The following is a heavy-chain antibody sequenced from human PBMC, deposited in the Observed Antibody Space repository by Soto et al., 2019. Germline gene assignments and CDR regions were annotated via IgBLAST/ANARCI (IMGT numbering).Heavy chain of an antibody. V-gene: IGHV3-48*03. CDR3: AKAPIFGVVIIGYFDY. Sequence: PGGSLRLSCAASGFTFSTYEMNWVRQAPGKGLEWVSYISSSGTTIYYADSVRGRFTISRDNSKNTLYLQMNSLRAEDTAVYYCAKAPIFGVVIIGYFDYWGQGTLVTVSS. J-gene: IGHJ4*02. CDR2: ISSSGTTI. CDR1: GFTFSTYE. D-gene: IGHD3-3*01.